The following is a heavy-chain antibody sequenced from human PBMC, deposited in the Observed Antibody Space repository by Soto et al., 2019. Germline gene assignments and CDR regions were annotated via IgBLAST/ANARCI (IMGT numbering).Heavy chain of an antibody. D-gene: IGHD5-18*01. CDR3: AGGGYSYVSGYFDY. CDR1: GGSISSYY. J-gene: IGHJ4*02. CDR2: IYYSGST. Sequence: SETLSLTCTVSGGSISSYYWSWIRQPPGKGLEWIGYIYYSGSTNYNPSLKSRVTISVDTSKNQFSLKLSSVTAADTAVYYCAGGGYSYVSGYFDYWGQGTLVTVSS. V-gene: IGHV4-59*01.